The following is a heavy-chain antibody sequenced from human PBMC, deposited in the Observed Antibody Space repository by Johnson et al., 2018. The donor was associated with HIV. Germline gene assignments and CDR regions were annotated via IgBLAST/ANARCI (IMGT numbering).Heavy chain of an antibody. J-gene: IGHJ3*02. V-gene: IGHV3-30-3*01. D-gene: IGHD3-22*01. CDR2: ISYDGSNK. CDR1: AFSFSNYP. Sequence: QVQLVESGGGVVQPGRSLRLSCAASAFSFSNYPMHWVRQAPGKGLEWVAVISYDGSNKKYADSVKGRFTISRDNSKNTLSLQMNSLRAEDTAVYYCAKAMGGWLLAHAFDIWGQGTVVIVSS. CDR3: AKAMGGWLLAHAFDI.